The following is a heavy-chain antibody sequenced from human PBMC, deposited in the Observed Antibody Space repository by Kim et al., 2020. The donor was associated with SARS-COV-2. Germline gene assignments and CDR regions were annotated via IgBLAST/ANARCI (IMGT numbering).Heavy chain of an antibody. D-gene: IGHD3-22*01. CDR3: ARDLWDSSGPVCY. V-gene: IGHV1-2*02. Sequence: ASVKVSCKASGYTFTGYYMHWVRQAPGQGLEWMGWINPNSGGTNYEQKFQGRVTMTRDTAISTAYMDLSLLRSDDTVVYYCARDLWDSSGPVCYLGQGTLVAVSS. J-gene: IGHJ4*02. CDR1: GYTFTGYY. CDR2: INPNSGGT.